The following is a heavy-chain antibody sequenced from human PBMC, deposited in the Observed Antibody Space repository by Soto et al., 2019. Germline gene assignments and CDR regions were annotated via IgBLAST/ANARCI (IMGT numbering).Heavy chain of an antibody. V-gene: IGHV1-3*01. CDR2: INAGNGNT. J-gene: IGHJ4*02. CDR1: GYTFTSYA. CDR3: ARGPNPDYFDY. Sequence: QVQLVQSGAEVKKPGASVKVSCKASGYTFTSYAMHWVRQAPGQRLEWMGWINAGNGNTKYSQKFQGRVTITRDTSASPAYMELSSLRSEDTAVYYCARGPNPDYFDYWGQGTLVTVSS.